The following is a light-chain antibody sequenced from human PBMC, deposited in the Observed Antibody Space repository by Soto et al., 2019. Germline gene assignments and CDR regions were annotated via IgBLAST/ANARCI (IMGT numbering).Light chain of an antibody. CDR2: GAS. CDR3: QQSLSTSRT. Sequence: DIQMTQSPSPLSASVGDRVTITCRASQTISTYLNWYQQKPGKAPKLLIYGASSLQSGVPSRFSGSGSGTDFTLTISSLQPEDFGTYYCQQSLSTSRTFGQGTKVEIK. CDR1: QTISTY. J-gene: IGKJ1*01. V-gene: IGKV1-39*01.